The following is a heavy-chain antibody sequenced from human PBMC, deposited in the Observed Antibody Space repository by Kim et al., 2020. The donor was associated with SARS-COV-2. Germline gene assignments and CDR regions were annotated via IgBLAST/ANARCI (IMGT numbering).Heavy chain of an antibody. CDR3: ARHPFRRNYGDYEDV. V-gene: IGHV4-59*08. J-gene: IGHJ6*02. D-gene: IGHD4-17*01. CDR2: IYYSGST. CDR1: GGSISSYY. Sequence: SETLSLTCTVSGGSISSYYWSWIRQPPGKGLEWIGYIYYSGSTNYNPSLKSRVTISVDTSKNQFSLKLSSVTAADTAVYYCARHPFRRNYGDYEDVWGQGTTVTVSS.